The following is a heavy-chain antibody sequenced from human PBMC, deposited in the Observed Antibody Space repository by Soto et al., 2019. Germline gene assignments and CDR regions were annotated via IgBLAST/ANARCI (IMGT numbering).Heavy chain of an antibody. Sequence: GGSLRLSCAASGFTFSSYGMHWVCQSQGKGLEWVAVISYDGSNKYYADSVKGRFTISRDNSKNTLYLQMNSLRAEDTAVYYCAKVGVRQWLVGYFDYWGQGTLVTVSS. CDR3: AKVGVRQWLVGYFDY. D-gene: IGHD6-19*01. CDR2: ISYDGSNK. V-gene: IGHV3-30*18. CDR1: GFTFSSYG. J-gene: IGHJ4*02.